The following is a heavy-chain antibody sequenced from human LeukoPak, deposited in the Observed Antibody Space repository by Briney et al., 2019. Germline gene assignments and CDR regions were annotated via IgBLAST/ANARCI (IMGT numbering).Heavy chain of an antibody. J-gene: IGHJ4*02. CDR3: ARLPAYCSSTSCYYDY. D-gene: IGHD2-2*01. CDR2: ISGSGGST. Sequence: GGSLRLSCAASGFTFSSYAMSWVRQAPGKGLEWVSAISGSGGSTYYADSVKGRFTISRDNAKNSLFLQMNSLRAEDTAVYYCARLPAYCSSTSCYYDYWGQGTLVTVSS. V-gene: IGHV3-23*01. CDR1: GFTFSSYA.